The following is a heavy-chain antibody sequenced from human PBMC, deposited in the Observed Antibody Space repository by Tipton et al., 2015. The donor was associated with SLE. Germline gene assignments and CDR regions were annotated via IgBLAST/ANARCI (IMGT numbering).Heavy chain of an antibody. CDR2: IYYSGST. CDR1: GGSISSYY. V-gene: IGHV4-59*01. CDR3: AKDGTATGITIFQRGY. J-gene: IGHJ4*02. D-gene: IGHD3-3*01. Sequence: TLSLTCTVSGGSISSYYWSWIRQPPGKGLEWIGYIYYSGSTNYNPSLKSRVTISVDTSKNQFSLKLSSVTAADTAVYYCAKDGTATGITIFQRGYWGQGTLVTVSS.